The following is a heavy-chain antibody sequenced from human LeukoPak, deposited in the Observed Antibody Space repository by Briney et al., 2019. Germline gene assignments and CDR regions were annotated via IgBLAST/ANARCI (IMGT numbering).Heavy chain of an antibody. J-gene: IGHJ3*02. CDR1: GFTFDDYA. V-gene: IGHV3-9*01. CDR3: AKYESRTAFDI. D-gene: IGHD2-2*01. Sequence: GGSLRLSCAASGFTFDDYAMHWVRQAPGKGLEWVSGISWNSGSIGYADSVKGRFTISRDNAKNSLYLQMNSLRAEDTALYYCAKYESRTAFDIWGQGTMVTVSS. CDR2: ISWNSGSI.